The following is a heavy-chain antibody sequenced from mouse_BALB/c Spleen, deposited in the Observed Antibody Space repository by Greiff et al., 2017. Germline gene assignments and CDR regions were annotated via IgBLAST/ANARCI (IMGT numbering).Heavy chain of an antibody. CDR1: GYSITSDYA. CDR3: ALYYGSSYWYFDV. J-gene: IGHJ1*01. V-gene: IGHV3-2*02. CDR2: ISYSGST. D-gene: IGHD1-1*01. Sequence: EVQRVESGPGLVKPSQSLSLTCTVTGYSITSDYAWNWIRQFPGNKLEWMGYISYSGSTSYNPSLKSRISITRDTSKNQFFLQLNSVTTEDTATYYCALYYGSSYWYFDVWGAGTTVTVSS.